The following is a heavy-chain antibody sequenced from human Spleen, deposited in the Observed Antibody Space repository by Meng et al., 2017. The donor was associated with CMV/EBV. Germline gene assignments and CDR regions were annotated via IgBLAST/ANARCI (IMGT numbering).Heavy chain of an antibody. CDR1: GITFSNAW. J-gene: IGHJ4*02. V-gene: IGHV3-15*01. Sequence: GESLKISCAASGITFSNAWMSWVRQAQGKGLEWVGRIKSKTDGGTTDYPAPVKGRFTISRDDSKNTLHLQMNSLKTDDTAVYYCTTLGAYYDSSGYLMGDYWGQGTLVTVSS. D-gene: IGHD3-22*01. CDR3: TTLGAYYDSSGYLMGDY. CDR2: IKSKTDGGTT.